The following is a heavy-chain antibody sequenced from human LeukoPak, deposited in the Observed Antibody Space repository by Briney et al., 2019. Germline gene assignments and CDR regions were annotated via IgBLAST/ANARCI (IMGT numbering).Heavy chain of an antibody. Sequence: GGSLRLSCAASGFTFSSYSMNWVRQAPGKGLEWVSSISSSSSYIYYADSVKGRFTISRDNAKNSLYLQMNSLRAEDTAVYYCASGYNYYDSSGYLRYDYWGQGTLVTVSS. V-gene: IGHV3-21*01. CDR2: ISSSSSYI. CDR1: GFTFSSYS. CDR3: ASGYNYYDSSGYLRYDY. D-gene: IGHD3-22*01. J-gene: IGHJ4*02.